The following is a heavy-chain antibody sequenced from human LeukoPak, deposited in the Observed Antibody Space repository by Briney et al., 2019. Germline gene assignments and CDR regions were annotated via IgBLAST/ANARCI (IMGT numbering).Heavy chain of an antibody. J-gene: IGHJ3*02. D-gene: IGHD2-21*01. CDR3: ARFALLRGAFDI. CDR2: ISAYNGNT. CDR1: GYTFTRYG. V-gene: IGHV1-18*01. Sequence: ASVKVSCKASGYTFTRYGISWVRQAPGQGLEWMGWISAYNGNTKYAQKVQGRVTMTTDTSTSTAYMELRSLRSDDTAVYYCARFALLRGAFDIWGQGTMVTVSS.